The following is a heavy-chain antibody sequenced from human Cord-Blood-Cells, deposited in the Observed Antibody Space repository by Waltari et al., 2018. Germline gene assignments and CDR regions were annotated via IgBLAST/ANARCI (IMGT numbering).Heavy chain of an antibody. V-gene: IGHV4-59*01. Sequence: QVQLQESGPGLVKPSETLSLTCTASGGSISSYYWSWIRQPPGKGLEWIGYIYYSGSTNYNPSLKSRVTISVDTSKNQFSLKLSSVTAADTAVYYCARRGSGIRRYFDLWGRGTLVTVSS. CDR1: GGSISSYY. D-gene: IGHD3-10*01. CDR2: IYYSGST. J-gene: IGHJ2*01. CDR3: ARRGSGIRRYFDL.